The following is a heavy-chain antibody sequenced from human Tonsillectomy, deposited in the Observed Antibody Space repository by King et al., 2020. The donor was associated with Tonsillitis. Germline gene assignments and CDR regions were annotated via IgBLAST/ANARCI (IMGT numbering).Heavy chain of an antibody. CDR1: GFTFSSSR. CDR2: ISSSGTTM. V-gene: IGHV3-48*02. D-gene: IGHD2-15*01. J-gene: IGHJ2*01. CDR3: ASTRFHHCSGSDCFYVYSDL. Sequence: VQLVQSGGGLVQPGGSLRLSCAAPGFTFSSSRVKWVRQAPGKGLEWGSYISSSGTTMYYADSVKGRFTISRDNAKNLLHLQMNSLRDEDTAMYYCASTRFHHCSGSDCFYVYSDLWGRGTLVTVSS.